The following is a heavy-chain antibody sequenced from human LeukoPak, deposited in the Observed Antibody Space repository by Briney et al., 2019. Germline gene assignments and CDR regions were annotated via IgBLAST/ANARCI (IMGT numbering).Heavy chain of an antibody. Sequence: PGGSLRLSCAASGFTFSSYGMHWVRQAPGKGLEWVAVIWYDGSNKYYADSVKGRFTISRDNSKNTLYLQMNSLRAEDTAVYYCARDPYSYYDFWSGAPNWFDPWGQGTLVTVSS. D-gene: IGHD3-3*01. CDR3: ARDPYSYYDFWSGAPNWFDP. V-gene: IGHV3-33*01. CDR1: GFTFSSYG. CDR2: IWYDGSNK. J-gene: IGHJ5*02.